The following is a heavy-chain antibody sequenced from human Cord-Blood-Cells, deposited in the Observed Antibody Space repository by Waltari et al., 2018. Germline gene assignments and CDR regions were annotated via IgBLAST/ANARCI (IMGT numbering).Heavy chain of an antibody. J-gene: IGHJ4*02. CDR1: GFTFSSHS. V-gene: IGHV3-48*02. Sequence: EVQLVESGGGLVQPGGSLRLSCAASGFTFSSHSMNWFRQAPGKGLEWVSYISSSSSTIYYADSVKGRFTISRDNAKNSLYLQMNSLRDEDTAVYYCARDMGIVATITGVFDYWGQGTLVTVSS. CDR3: ARDMGIVATITGVFDY. CDR2: ISSSSSTI. D-gene: IGHD5-12*01.